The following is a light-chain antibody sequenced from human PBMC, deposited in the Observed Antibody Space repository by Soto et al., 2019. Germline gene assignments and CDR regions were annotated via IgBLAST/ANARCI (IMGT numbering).Light chain of an antibody. J-gene: IGLJ2*01. CDR3: GTCDSSLSAGV. V-gene: IGLV1-51*02. CDR1: SSNIGNNY. CDR2: EDN. Sequence: QSVLTQPPSVSAAPGQEVTISCSGSSSNIGNNYVSWYQQFPGTASKLLIYEDNKRPSGIPDRFSGSKSGTSATLGITGLQTGDEADYYCGTCDSSLSAGVFGGGTKLTVL.